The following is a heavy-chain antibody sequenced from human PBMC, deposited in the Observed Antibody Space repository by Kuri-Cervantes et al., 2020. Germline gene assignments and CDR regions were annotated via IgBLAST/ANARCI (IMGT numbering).Heavy chain of an antibody. Sequence: GGSLRLSCAASGFTFSDYYMSWIRQAPGKGLEWVSYISSSGSTIYYADSVKGRFTISRDNAKNSLYLQMNSLRDEDTAVYYCARVLANDFWTSQRDGWFDPWGQGTLVTVSS. CDR3: ARVLANDFWTSQRDGWFDP. CDR2: ISSSGSTI. D-gene: IGHD3-3*01. V-gene: IGHV3-11*04. J-gene: IGHJ5*02. CDR1: GFTFSDYY.